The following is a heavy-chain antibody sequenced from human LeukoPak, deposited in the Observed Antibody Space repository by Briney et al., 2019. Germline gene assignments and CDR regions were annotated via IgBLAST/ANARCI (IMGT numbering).Heavy chain of an antibody. Sequence: SGTLSLTCAVSGGSINITNWWSWVRQPPGKGLEWIGEIHHTGGTNYNPSLKSRVTISLEKSKNQFSLKLSSVTAADTAVYYCARGVAPDIVVVPAATRGLDYWGQGTLVTVSS. J-gene: IGHJ4*02. CDR2: IHHTGGT. D-gene: IGHD2-2*01. CDR3: ARGVAPDIVVVPAATRGLDY. V-gene: IGHV4-4*02. CDR1: GGSINITNW.